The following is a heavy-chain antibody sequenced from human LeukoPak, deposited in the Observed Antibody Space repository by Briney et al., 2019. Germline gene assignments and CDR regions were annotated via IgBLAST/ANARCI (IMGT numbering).Heavy chain of an antibody. D-gene: IGHD6-13*01. Sequence: SETLSLTCNVSGGSISGSRRYWGWVRQPPGGGLEWIASVRYTGSTYHNPSLQSRLTISVDNSQNQFSLKLKSVTAADTSVYYCTRQLSWASDTGDSWGQGTLVTVSS. CDR1: GGSISGSRRY. CDR3: TRQLSWASDTGDS. V-gene: IGHV4-39*01. J-gene: IGHJ5*01. CDR2: VRYTGST.